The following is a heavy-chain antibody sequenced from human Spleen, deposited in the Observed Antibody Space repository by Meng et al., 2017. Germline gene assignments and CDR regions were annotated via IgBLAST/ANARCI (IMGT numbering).Heavy chain of an antibody. CDR1: GGSFSGYY. CDR3: ARDHYGDYVPYYYGMDV. Sequence: SETLSLTCAVYGGSFSGYYWTWIRQSPGKGLEWIGEINHSGSTNYNPSLKSRVTISVDTSKNQFSLKLSSVTAADTAVYYCARDHYGDYVPYYYGMDVWGQGTTVTVSS. CDR2: INHSGST. J-gene: IGHJ6*02. D-gene: IGHD4-17*01. V-gene: IGHV4-34*01.